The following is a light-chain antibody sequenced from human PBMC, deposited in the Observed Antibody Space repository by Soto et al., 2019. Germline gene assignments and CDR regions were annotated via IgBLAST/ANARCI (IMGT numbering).Light chain of an antibody. Sequence: DIEMTQSPSSLSASVGDRVTITCRASQTIASHLNWYQQKPGEAPKLLIYAASSLQSGVPSRFSGTSSGTTFTLIISSLQPEDFATYSSLQSHTFPLTFGPGTRVEIK. CDR2: AAS. J-gene: IGKJ3*01. CDR3: LQSHTFPLT. V-gene: IGKV1-39*01. CDR1: QTIASH.